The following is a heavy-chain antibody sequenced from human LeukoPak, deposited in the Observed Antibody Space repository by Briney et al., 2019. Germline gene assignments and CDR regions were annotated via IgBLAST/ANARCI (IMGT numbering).Heavy chain of an antibody. CDR1: GGSVSDYY. V-gene: IGHV4-59*02. D-gene: IGHD2-21*01. CDR2: IYYTGST. Sequence: SETLSLTCTISGGSVSDYYWSWIRQSPGKGLEWIGYIYYTGSTTYNPSLKSRVTISVDTSKNQFSLKLSSVTAADTAVYYCARERGRVVNWFDPWGQGTLVTVSS. CDR3: ARERGRVVNWFDP. J-gene: IGHJ5*02.